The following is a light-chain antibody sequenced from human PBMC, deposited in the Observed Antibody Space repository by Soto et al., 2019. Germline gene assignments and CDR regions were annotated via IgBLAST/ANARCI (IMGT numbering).Light chain of an antibody. Sequence: LSQYPDKLTLSPGERATLSCRTSQSGSSSLAWYQQKRGQAPRLLIYDASNRATGIPARFSGSGSGTDFTLTISSLAAEDIGVYCCHQANLLIPFGQGTILDIK. CDR2: DAS. V-gene: IGKV3-11*01. CDR1: QSGSSS. J-gene: IGKJ5*01. CDR3: HQANLLIP.